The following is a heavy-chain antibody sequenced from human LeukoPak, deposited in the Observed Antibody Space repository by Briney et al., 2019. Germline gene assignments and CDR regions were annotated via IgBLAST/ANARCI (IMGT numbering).Heavy chain of an antibody. CDR2: IIPIFGTA. CDR1: GGTFSSYA. CDR3: ARVIAVAGSTVDY. V-gene: IGHV1-69*05. J-gene: IGHJ4*02. Sequence: GASVKVSCKASGGTFSSYAISWVRQAPGQGLEWMGGIIPIFGTANYAQKLQGRVTMTTDTSTSTAYMELRSLRSDDTAVYYCARVIAVAGSTVDYWGQGTLVTVSS. D-gene: IGHD6-19*01.